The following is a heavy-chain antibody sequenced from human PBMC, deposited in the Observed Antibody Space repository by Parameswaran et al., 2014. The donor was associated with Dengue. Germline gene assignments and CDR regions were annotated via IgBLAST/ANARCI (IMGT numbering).Heavy chain of an antibody. V-gene: IGHV4-30-4*01. D-gene: IGHD2-2*01. J-gene: IGHJ6*02. Sequence: RWIRQPPGKGLEWIGHIYYSGSTYYNPSLKSRVTISVDTSKDQFSLKLRSVTAADMAVYYCARDGFRSSTSGMDVWGQGTTVTVSS. CDR3: ARDGFRSSTSGMDV. CDR2: IYYSGST.